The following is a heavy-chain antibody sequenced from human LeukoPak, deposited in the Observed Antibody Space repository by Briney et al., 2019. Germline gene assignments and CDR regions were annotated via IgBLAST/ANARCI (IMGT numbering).Heavy chain of an antibody. J-gene: IGHJ6*02. CDR2: IIPTFGIA. Sequence: ASVKVSCKASGGTFSSYAISWVRQAPGQGLEWMGRIIPTFGIANYAQKFQGRVTITADKSTSTAYMELSSMRSEDTAVYYCARADSSSLRKVIYYYGMDVWGQGTTVTVSS. D-gene: IGHD6-13*01. CDR3: ARADSSSLRKVIYYYGMDV. CDR1: GGTFSSYA. V-gene: IGHV1-69*04.